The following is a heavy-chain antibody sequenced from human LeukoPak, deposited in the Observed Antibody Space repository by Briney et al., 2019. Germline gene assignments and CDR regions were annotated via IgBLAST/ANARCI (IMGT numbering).Heavy chain of an antibody. J-gene: IGHJ5*02. CDR3: ARVEDYSWFDP. V-gene: IGHV1-18*01. CDR2: ISDYNGNT. CDR1: GYTFSSYG. D-gene: IGHD3-10*01. Sequence: GASVKVSRKASGYTFSSYGISWVRQAPGQGLEWMGWISDYNGNTNYAQKLQGRVTMTTDTSTSTAYMELRSLRSDDTAVYYCARVEDYSWFDPWGQGTLVTVSS.